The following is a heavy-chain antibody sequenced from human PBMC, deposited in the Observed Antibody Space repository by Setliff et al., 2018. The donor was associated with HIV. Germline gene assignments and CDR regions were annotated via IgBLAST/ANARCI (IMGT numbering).Heavy chain of an antibody. D-gene: IGHD3-3*01. Sequence: HPGGSLRLSCAASGFSFSNSWMTWVRQAPGKGLEWVATIKEDGGEKYYVGSVKGRFTISRDNAKRSLYLQMNRLKTDDTAFYYCATFADGPDSWGQGTLVTVSS. CDR2: IKEDGGEK. CDR3: ATFADGPDS. J-gene: IGHJ4*02. CDR1: GFSFSNSW. V-gene: IGHV3-7*01.